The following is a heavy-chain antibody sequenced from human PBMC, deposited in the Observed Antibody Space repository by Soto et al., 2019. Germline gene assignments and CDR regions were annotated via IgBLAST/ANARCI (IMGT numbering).Heavy chain of an antibody. CDR2: ISWNSGQL. Sequence: EVLLVESGEGLVQPDRPLRLSCEASGFNFENYAMHWVRQAPGKGLEWVSAISWNSGQLDYAGSVRGRFTISRDNGKNSLYLEMNSLRPDDTALYFCAKEKSTGEYAYYRYMDVWGRGTTVIVSS. CDR3: AKEKSTGEYAYYRYMDV. D-gene: IGHD4-17*01. J-gene: IGHJ6*03. V-gene: IGHV3-9*01. CDR1: GFNFENYA.